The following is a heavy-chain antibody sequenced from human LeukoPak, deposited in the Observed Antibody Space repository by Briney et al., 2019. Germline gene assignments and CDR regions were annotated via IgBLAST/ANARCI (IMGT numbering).Heavy chain of an antibody. D-gene: IGHD1-26*01. CDR1: GGLISRIEYY. CDR3: ASVSVWELATHTGGSFDY. CDR2: IYHTGTT. Sequence: SQTLSLTCTVSGGLISRIEYYWGWVRQSPVKGLGWLGHIYHTGTTLYSPHLNNRLTVSVDSSKNQFSLTLNSVTAADTAVYYCASVSVWELATHTGGSFDYWGRGILVTVSS. V-gene: IGHV4-30-4*01. J-gene: IGHJ4*02.